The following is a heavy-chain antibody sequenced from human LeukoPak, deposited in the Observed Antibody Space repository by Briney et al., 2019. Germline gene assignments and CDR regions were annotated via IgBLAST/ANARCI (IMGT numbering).Heavy chain of an antibody. D-gene: IGHD3-10*01. CDR1: GFTFSSYS. CDR3: AGRPFGADY. CDR2: ISNSNRTI. V-gene: IGHV3-48*04. Sequence: GGSLRLSCAASGFTFSSYSMNWVRQAPGKGLEWVSYISNSNRTIYADSVKGRFTISRDNAKNSLYLQMNSLRGEDTAVYYCAGRPFGADYWGQGTLVTVSS. J-gene: IGHJ4*02.